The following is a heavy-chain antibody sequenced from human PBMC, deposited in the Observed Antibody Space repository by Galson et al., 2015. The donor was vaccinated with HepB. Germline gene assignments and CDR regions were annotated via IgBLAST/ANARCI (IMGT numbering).Heavy chain of an antibody. Sequence: SLRLSCAASGFTFDDYGMSWVRQAPGKGLEWVSGINWNGGSTGYADSVKGRFTISRDNAKNSLYLQMNSLRAEDTALYYCARGGYYYGSGSRDDAVDIWGQGTMVTVSS. CDR1: GFTFDDYG. V-gene: IGHV3-20*04. CDR2: INWNGGST. CDR3: ARGGYYYGSGSRDDAVDI. J-gene: IGHJ3*02. D-gene: IGHD3-10*01.